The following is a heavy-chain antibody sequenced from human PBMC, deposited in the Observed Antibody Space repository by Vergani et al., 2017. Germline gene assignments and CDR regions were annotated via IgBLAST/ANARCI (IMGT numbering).Heavy chain of an antibody. CDR1: GYTFTSYG. J-gene: IGHJ6*03. D-gene: IGHD2-2*01. V-gene: IGHV1-18*01. Sequence: QVQLVQSGAEVKKPGASVKVSCKASGYTFTSYGISWVRQAPGQGLEWMGWISAYNGNTNYAQKLQGRVTMTTDTSTSTAYMELRSLRSDDTAVYYCARDLIVVVPAAMLPTTYYYYYMDVWGKGTTVTVSS. CDR3: ARDLIVVVPAAMLPTTYYYYYMDV. CDR2: ISAYNGNT.